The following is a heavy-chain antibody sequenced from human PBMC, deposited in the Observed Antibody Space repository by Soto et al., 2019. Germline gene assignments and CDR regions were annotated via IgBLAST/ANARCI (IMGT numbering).Heavy chain of an antibody. CDR1: GFNFSSYV. D-gene: IGHD6-19*01. J-gene: IGHJ4*02. V-gene: IGHV3-33*01. CDR2: IWYDGGNK. Sequence: GGSLRLSCAASGFNFSSYVMHWVRQAPGKGLEWVAVIWYDGGNKYYADSVKGRFTISRDNSKNTLYLQMNSLRAEDTAVYYCARDGQWLPRDGLRSSYYFDYWGQGTLVTVS. CDR3: ARDGQWLPRDGLRSSYYFDY.